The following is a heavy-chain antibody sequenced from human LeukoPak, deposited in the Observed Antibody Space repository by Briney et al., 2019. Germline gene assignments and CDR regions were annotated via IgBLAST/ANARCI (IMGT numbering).Heavy chain of an antibody. V-gene: IGHV1-3*01. CDR2: INAGNGNT. CDR1: GYTFTSYA. J-gene: IGHJ5*02. Sequence: GASVKVSCKASGYTFTSYAMHWVRQAPGQRLEWMGWINAGNGNTKYSQKFQGRVTITRDTSASTAYMELSSLRSEDTAVYYCARPFQSYSSSWYDRGLKGNWFDPWGQGTLVTVSS. D-gene: IGHD6-13*01. CDR3: ARPFQSYSSSWYDRGLKGNWFDP.